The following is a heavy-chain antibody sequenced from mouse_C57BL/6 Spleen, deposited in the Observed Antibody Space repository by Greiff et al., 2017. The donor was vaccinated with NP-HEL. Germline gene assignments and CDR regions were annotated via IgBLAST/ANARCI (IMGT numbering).Heavy chain of an antibody. V-gene: IGHV1-61*01. CDR1: GYTFTSYW. CDR2: IYPSDSET. Sequence: QVQLQQPGAELVRPGSSVKLSCKASGYTFTSYWMDWVKQRPGQGLEWIGNIYPSDSETHYNQKFKDKATLTVDKASSTAYMQLSSLTSEDSAVYYCARSPPLAYWGQGTLVTVSA. J-gene: IGHJ3*01. CDR3: ARSPPLAY.